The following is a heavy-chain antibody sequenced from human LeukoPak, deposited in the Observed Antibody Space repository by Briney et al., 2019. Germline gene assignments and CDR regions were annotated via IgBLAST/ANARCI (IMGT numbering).Heavy chain of an antibody. J-gene: IGHJ6*03. V-gene: IGHV3-7*01. D-gene: IGHD3-9*01. CDR3: ARHPRGLRYFPPHYMDV. CDR2: IKEDGSEK. CDR1: GFTFSKYW. Sequence: GGSLRLSCAASGFTFSKYWMSWVRQAPGKGLECVANIKEDGSEKYYVDSVKGRFTISRDTAKNSLYLQMNSLRAEDTAVYYCARHPRGLRYFPPHYMDVWGKGTTVTVSS.